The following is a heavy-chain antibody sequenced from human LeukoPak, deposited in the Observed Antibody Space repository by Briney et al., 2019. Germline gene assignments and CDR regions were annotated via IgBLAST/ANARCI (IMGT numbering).Heavy chain of an antibody. CDR1: GFTFSSYW. V-gene: IGHV3-7*01. CDR2: IKQDGSEK. J-gene: IGHJ4*02. CDR3: ARGGRYSPFDY. D-gene: IGHD5-18*01. Sequence: GGSLRLSCAASGFTFSSYWMSWVRQAPGKGLQWVANIKQDGSEKYYVDSVKGRFTISRDNAKNSLYLQMNSLRAEDAAVYYCARGGRYSPFDYWGQGTLVTVSS.